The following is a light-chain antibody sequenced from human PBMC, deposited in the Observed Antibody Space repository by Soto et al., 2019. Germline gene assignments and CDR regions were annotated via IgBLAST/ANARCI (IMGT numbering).Light chain of an antibody. CDR2: DAS. CDR3: QQRSNWPAIT. Sequence: EIVLTQSPATLSLSPGERATLSCRASQSVSSYLAWYQQKPGQAPRLLIYDASNRATGIPARLSGSGSGTDFTLTIRSLEPEDFAVYYCQQRSNWPAITFGQGTRLEIK. CDR1: QSVSSY. V-gene: IGKV3-11*01. J-gene: IGKJ5*01.